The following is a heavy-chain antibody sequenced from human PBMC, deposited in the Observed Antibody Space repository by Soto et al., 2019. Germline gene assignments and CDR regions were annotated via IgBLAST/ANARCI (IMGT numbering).Heavy chain of an antibody. CDR3: ARDFGSDLSALVDVFDT. V-gene: IGHV1-18*01. Sequence: DSLKVSCKTTGYIFTSYGISWVRQAPGQGLEWMGWISAYNGNTKYAQNLQGRVTLTTDTSTYTAYMELRSLQSDDTAVYYCARDFGSDLSALVDVFDTSGLEALALVSS. D-gene: IGHD3-3*01. J-gene: IGHJ4*01. CDR2: ISAYNGNT. CDR1: GYIFTSYG.